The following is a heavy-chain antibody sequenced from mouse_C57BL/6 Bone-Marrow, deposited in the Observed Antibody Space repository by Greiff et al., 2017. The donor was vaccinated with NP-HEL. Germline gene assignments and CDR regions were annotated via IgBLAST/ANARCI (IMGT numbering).Heavy chain of an antibody. Sequence: EVKLMESEGGLVQPGSSMKLSCTASGFTFSDYYMAWVRQVPEKGLEWVANINYDGSSTYYLDSLKSRFIISRDNAKNILYLQMSSLKSEDTATYYCARDPLITTVVGYWYFDVWGTGTTVTVSS. CDR3: ARDPLITTVVGYWYFDV. CDR1: GFTFSDYY. V-gene: IGHV5-16*01. CDR2: INYDGSST. D-gene: IGHD1-1*01. J-gene: IGHJ1*03.